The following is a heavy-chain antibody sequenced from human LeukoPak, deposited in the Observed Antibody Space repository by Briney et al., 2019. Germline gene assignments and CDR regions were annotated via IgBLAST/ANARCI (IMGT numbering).Heavy chain of an antibody. D-gene: IGHD1-7*01. CDR3: AKSGPELPSYFYYYMDV. Sequence: ASVKVSCKASGYTFTSYGISWVRQAPGQGLEWMGWISAYNGNTNYAQKLQGRVTMTTDTSTSTAYMELRSLRSDDTAVYYCAKSGPELPSYFYYYMDVWGKGTTITVSS. V-gene: IGHV1-18*01. CDR1: GYTFTSYG. CDR2: ISAYNGNT. J-gene: IGHJ6*03.